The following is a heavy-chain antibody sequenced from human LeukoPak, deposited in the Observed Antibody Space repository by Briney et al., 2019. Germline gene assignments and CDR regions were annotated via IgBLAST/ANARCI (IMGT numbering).Heavy chain of an antibody. V-gene: IGHV3-23*01. Sequence: GGSLRLSCAASGFTFSNHGMNWVRQAPGKGLEWVSGISPSGGITYYTDSVKGRFTISRDNAKNSLYLQMNSLRAEDTAVYYCARDLNWETYWGQGTLVSVSS. D-gene: IGHD7-27*01. J-gene: IGHJ4*02. CDR3: ARDLNWETY. CDR1: GFTFSNHG. CDR2: ISPSGGIT.